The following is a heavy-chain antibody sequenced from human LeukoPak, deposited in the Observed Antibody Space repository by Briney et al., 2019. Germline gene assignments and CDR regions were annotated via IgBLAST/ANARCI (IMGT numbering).Heavy chain of an antibody. J-gene: IGHJ6*03. CDR3: ARETSQKGAHYMDV. CDR2: IYYSGST. CDR1: GGSISSSSYY. Sequence: PSETLSLTCTVSGGSISSSSYYWGWIRQPPGKGLEWIGNIYYSGSTYYNPSLKSRLTISVDTSKNQFSLKLSSVTAADTAVYYCARETSQKGAHYMDVWGKGTTVTISS. V-gene: IGHV4-39*07. D-gene: IGHD3-16*01.